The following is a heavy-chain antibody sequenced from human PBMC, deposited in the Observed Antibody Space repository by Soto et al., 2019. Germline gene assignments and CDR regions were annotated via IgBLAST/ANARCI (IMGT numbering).Heavy chain of an antibody. J-gene: IGHJ4*02. Sequence: QVQLQESGPGLVKPSETLSLTCTVSGGSISSYYWSWIRQPPGKGLEWIGYIYYSGSTNYNPSLKSRVTISVDTSKNQFSLKLSSVTAADTAVYYCARAGYDPEHFDYWGQGTLVTVSS. CDR1: GGSISSYY. V-gene: IGHV4-59*01. CDR3: ARAGYDPEHFDY. D-gene: IGHD5-12*01. CDR2: IYYSGST.